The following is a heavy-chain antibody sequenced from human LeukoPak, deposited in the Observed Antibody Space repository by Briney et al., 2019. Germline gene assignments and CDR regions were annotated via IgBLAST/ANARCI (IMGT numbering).Heavy chain of an antibody. Sequence: GGSLRLSCAPSGFTVSSNYMSWVRQAPGKGLEWVSVIYSGGSTYYADSVKGRFTISRDNSKNTLCLQMNSLRAEDTAVYYCARDSWSGSYSSFDYWGQGTLVTVSS. CDR3: ARDSWSGSYSSFDY. CDR2: IYSGGST. J-gene: IGHJ4*02. CDR1: GFTVSSNY. V-gene: IGHV3-66*01. D-gene: IGHD1-26*01.